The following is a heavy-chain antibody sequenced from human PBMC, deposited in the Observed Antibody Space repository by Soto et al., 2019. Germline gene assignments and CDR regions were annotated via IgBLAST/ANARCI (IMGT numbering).Heavy chain of an antibody. J-gene: IGHJ5*02. V-gene: IGHV3-23*01. CDR2: ISGNGGST. D-gene: IGHD3-3*01. Sequence: PGGSLRLSCAASGFTFSSYVMSWVRQAPGKGQEWVSAISGNGGSTYYADSVKGRFTISRDNSKNTQYLQMNSLRSEDTAIYYCARDFEVRGTIFGLVILWMYNWMDTWGQGTLVTVSS. CDR3: ARDFEVRGTIFGLVILWMYNWMDT. CDR1: GFTFSSYV.